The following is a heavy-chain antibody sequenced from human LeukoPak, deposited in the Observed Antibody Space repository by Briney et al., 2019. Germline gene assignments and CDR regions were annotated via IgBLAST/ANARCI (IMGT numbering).Heavy chain of an antibody. V-gene: IGHV3-33*01. Sequence: GRSLRLSCAASGFTFSSYGRHWVRQAPGKGLEWVAVIWYDGSNKYYADSVKGRFTISRDNSKNTLYLQMNSLRAEDTAVYYCARPSEYYYDSSGYHDWGQGTQVTVSS. CDR3: ARPSEYYYDSSGYHD. J-gene: IGHJ4*02. CDR1: GFTFSSYG. D-gene: IGHD3-22*01. CDR2: IWYDGSNK.